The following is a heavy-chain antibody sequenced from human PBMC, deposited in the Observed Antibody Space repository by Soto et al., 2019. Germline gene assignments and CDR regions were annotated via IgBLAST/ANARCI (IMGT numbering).Heavy chain of an antibody. J-gene: IGHJ5*02. V-gene: IGHV4-34*01. CDR2: INHSGST. Sequence: SETLSLTCAVYGGSFSGYYWSWIRQPPGKGLEWIGEINHSGSTNYNPSLKSRVTISVDTSKNQFSLKLSSVTAADTAVYYCERTRARAFDPWGQGTLVTVSS. CDR3: ERTRARAFDP. CDR1: GGSFSGYY.